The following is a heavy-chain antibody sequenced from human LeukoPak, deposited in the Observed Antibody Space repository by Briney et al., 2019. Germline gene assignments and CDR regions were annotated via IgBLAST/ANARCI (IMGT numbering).Heavy chain of an antibody. CDR2: IRYDGSNK. D-gene: IGHD5-18*01. CDR1: GFTFSNYW. J-gene: IGHJ4*02. CDR3: AKMAAMVPYFDY. V-gene: IGHV3-30*02. Sequence: GGSLRLSCEGSGFTFSNYWMGWVRQAPGKGLEWVAFIRYDGSNKYYADSVKGRFTISRDNSKNTLYLQMNSLRAEDTAVYYCAKMAAMVPYFDYWGQGTLVTVSS.